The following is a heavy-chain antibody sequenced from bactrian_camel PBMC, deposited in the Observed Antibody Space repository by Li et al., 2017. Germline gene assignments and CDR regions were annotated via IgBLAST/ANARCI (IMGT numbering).Heavy chain of an antibody. Sequence: HVQLVESGGGLVQAGGPLRLSCVASGFNFGDADMGWYRQAPGNECILIAKIDTLFPSNPSTTYYADSVKGRFTISQDNAKNTVYLQMDSLRPEDTAVYYCAANRGLILRRRCNSPGGYWGQGTQVTVS. D-gene: IGHD1*01. CDR2: FPSNPSTT. CDR1: GFNFGDAD. CDR3: AANRGLILRRRCNSPGGY. J-gene: IGHJ6*01. V-gene: IGHV3S63*01.